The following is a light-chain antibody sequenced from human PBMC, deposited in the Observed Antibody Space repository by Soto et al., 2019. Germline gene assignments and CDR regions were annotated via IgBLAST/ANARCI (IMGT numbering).Light chain of an antibody. J-gene: IGLJ2*01. CDR2: EVT. CDR3: SSYSRNRTLL. Sequence: QSVLTQPASVSGSPGQSITVSCTGTSSDIGAHNFVSWYQQHPGKAPRLIIYEVTNRPAGLSDRFSGYKSGNTASLIISALQAEDEADYFCSSYSRNRTLLFGGGTKLTVL. CDR1: SSDIGAHNF. V-gene: IGLV2-14*01.